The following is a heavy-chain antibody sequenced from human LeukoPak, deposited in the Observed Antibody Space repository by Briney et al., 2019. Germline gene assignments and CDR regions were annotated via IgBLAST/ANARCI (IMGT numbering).Heavy chain of an antibody. J-gene: IGHJ4*02. CDR2: IYTSGST. V-gene: IGHV4-4*07. Sequence: PSETLSLTCTLSGGSISSYYWSWIRQPAGKGLEWIGRIYTSGSTNYNPSLKSRVTMSVDTSKNQFSLKLSSVTAADTAVYYCARDPLYYDSSGYLFSWGQGTLVTVSS. D-gene: IGHD3-22*01. CDR3: ARDPLYYDSSGYLFS. CDR1: GGSISSYY.